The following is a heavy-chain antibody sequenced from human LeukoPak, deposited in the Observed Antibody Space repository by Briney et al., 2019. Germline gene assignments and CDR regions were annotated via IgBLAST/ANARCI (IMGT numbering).Heavy chain of an antibody. V-gene: IGHV3-30*03. Sequence: GGSLRLSCAASGFIFSSYGMHWVRQAPGKGLEWVAVISYDGSNKHYADSVKGRFTISRDNSKNTLYLQMNSLRAEDTAVYYCALVVYHYGSGSYSPFDYWGQGTLVTVSS. CDR3: ALVVYHYGSGSYSPFDY. CDR2: ISYDGSNK. J-gene: IGHJ4*02. D-gene: IGHD3-10*01. CDR1: GFIFSSYG.